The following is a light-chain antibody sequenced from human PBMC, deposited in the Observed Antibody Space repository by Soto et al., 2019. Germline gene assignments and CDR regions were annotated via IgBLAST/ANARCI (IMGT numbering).Light chain of an antibody. V-gene: IGKV1-39*01. CDR2: AAS. CDR1: QSISSY. Sequence: DIQMTQSPSSLSASVGDRVTITCRASQSISSYLNWYQQKPGKAPKLLIYAASSLQSGVPSRFSGSGSGTDFNLTISSLQPEDFATYYCQQSYSTPRIFTFGPGTKVDIK. J-gene: IGKJ3*01. CDR3: QQSYSTPRIFT.